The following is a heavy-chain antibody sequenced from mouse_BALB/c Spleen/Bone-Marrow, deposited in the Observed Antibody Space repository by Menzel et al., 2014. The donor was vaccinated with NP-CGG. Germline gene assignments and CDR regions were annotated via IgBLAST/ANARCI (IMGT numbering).Heavy chain of an antibody. D-gene: IGHD1-2*01. J-gene: IGHJ2*01. CDR2: INYSGGT. Sequence: EVKLMESGPSLVKPSQTLSLTRSVTGDSIXSGYWNWIRKFPGNKLEYMGYINYSGGTYYNPSLKSRISITRDTSKNQYYLQLNFVTTEDTATYYCARDYYGPWGQGTTLTVSS. CDR3: ARDYYGP. CDR1: GDSIXSGY. V-gene: IGHV3-8*02.